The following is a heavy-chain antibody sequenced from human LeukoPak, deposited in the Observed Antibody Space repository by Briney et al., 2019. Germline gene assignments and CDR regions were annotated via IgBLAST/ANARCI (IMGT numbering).Heavy chain of an antibody. V-gene: IGHV3-21*05. CDR2: ISGSGSDI. CDR1: GFTFSSYA. J-gene: IGHJ4*03. D-gene: IGHD2-8*01. CDR3: STDPRLLMY. Sequence: GGSLRLSCAASGFTFSSYAMSWVRQAPGKGLEWLAYISGSGSDIYFADSVKGRFTISRDNVKNSLYLQMNSLRPKDTALYYCSTDPRLLMYWGHGTLVTVSS.